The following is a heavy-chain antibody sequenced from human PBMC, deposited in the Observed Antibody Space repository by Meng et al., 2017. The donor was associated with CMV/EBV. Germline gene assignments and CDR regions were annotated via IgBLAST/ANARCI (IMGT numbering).Heavy chain of an antibody. CDR1: GFTFSSYG. CDR3: AKDLWFGELSSNWFDP. Sequence: VQVVESGGGVVQPGGSLGLSCAASGFTFSSYGMHWVRQAPGKGLEWVAFIRYDGSNKYYADSVKGRFTISRDNSKNTLYLQMNSLRAEDTAVYYCAKDLWFGELSSNWFDPWGQGTLVTVSS. D-gene: IGHD3-10*01. V-gene: IGHV3-30*02. J-gene: IGHJ5*02. CDR2: IRYDGSNK.